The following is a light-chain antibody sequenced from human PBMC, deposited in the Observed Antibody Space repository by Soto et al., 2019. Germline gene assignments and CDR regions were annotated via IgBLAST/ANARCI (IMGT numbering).Light chain of an antibody. Sequence: DIQMTQSPSSLSASVGDRVTITCRASQSISSYLNWYQQKPGKAPKLLIYSASSLQSGVPSRLRGRESGTAFTLPISSLQPGEFATYYCHRSYSTLWMFGQGTKVEI. V-gene: IGKV1-39*01. CDR2: SAS. CDR3: HRSYSTLWM. J-gene: IGKJ1*01. CDR1: QSISSY.